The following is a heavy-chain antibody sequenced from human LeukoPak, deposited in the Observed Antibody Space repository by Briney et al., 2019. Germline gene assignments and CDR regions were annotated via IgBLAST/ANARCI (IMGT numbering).Heavy chain of an antibody. V-gene: IGHV1-18*01. Sequence: ASVKVSCKASGYTFTSYSINWVRQAPGQGLEWMGWISSYNGNTNYAQKLQGKVTITTDTSTSTAHMELRSLRSDDTAVYYCARGPSSGWHKADYWGQGTLVTVSS. D-gene: IGHD6-19*01. CDR1: GYTFTSYS. CDR3: ARGPSSGWHKADY. J-gene: IGHJ4*02. CDR2: ISSYNGNT.